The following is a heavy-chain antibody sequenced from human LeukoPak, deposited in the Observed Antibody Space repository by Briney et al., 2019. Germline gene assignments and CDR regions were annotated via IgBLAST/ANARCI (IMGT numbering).Heavy chain of an antibody. Sequence: QPGGSLRLSCAASGFTFSSYAMSWVRQVPGKGLEWVSAISGSGNTKYADSVKGRFTVSRDNSKNSLYLQMNSLRAEDTAVYYCAKAHYSGNYPYFDYWGQGTLVTVSS. J-gene: IGHJ4*02. CDR2: ISGSGNT. V-gene: IGHV3-23*01. CDR1: GFTFSSYA. D-gene: IGHD1-26*01. CDR3: AKAHYSGNYPYFDY.